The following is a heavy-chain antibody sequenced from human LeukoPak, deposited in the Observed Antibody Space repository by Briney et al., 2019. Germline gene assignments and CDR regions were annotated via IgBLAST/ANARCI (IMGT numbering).Heavy chain of an antibody. CDR1: GYTFSSYG. Sequence: GASVKVSCKASGYTFSSYGISWVRQAPGQGLEWMGIINPSGGSTSYAQKFQGRVTMTRDTSTSTVYMELSSLRSEDTAVYYCARGPQTYYYDSSGYMVDYWGQGTLVTVSS. CDR3: ARGPQTYYYDSSGYMVDY. CDR2: INPSGGST. J-gene: IGHJ4*02. D-gene: IGHD3-22*01. V-gene: IGHV1-46*01.